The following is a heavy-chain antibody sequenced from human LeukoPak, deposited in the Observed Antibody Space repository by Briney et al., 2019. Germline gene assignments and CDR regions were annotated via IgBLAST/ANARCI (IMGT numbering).Heavy chain of an antibody. CDR1: GFTVSNNH. V-gene: IGHV3-66*01. CDR3: ARDPPAVRTNTYA. Sequence: GVSLRLSCAASGFTVSNNHMNWVRQAPGKGLEWVSLIYSGGDTHYADSVKGRFTISRDSSKNTLYLQMNSLRAEDTAVYYCARDPPAVRTNTYAWGQGTLVTVSS. J-gene: IGHJ5*02. CDR2: IYSGGDT. D-gene: IGHD4/OR15-4a*01.